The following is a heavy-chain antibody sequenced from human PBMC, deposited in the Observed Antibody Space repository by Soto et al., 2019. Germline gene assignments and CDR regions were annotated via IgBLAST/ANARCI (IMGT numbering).Heavy chain of an antibody. D-gene: IGHD3-22*01. J-gene: IGHJ5*02. V-gene: IGHV1-69*12. CDR3: ARPTRYYYDTSDQSAWFDP. CDR1: GGTFSSYA. CDR2: IIPIFGTA. Sequence: QVHLVQSGAEVKKPGSSVKVSCKASGGTFSSYAISWVRQAPGQGLEWMGGIIPIFGTANYAQKFQGRVTITAEGSTSTAYRELSSLRSEDTAIYYCARPTRYYYDTSDQSAWFDPWGQGTLVTVSS.